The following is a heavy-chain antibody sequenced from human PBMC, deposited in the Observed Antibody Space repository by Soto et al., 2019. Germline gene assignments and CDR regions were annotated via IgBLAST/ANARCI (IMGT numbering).Heavy chain of an antibody. V-gene: IGHV3-23*01. Sequence: GGSLRLSCAASGFTFSTYAMSWVRQAPGRGLDWVSAISGSGGNTYYADSVKGRFTISRDNSRNTLNLQMNSLRAEDTAVYYCAKDLGATVAGGGVFVHWGQGTQVTVSS. CDR1: GFTFSTYA. J-gene: IGHJ5*02. D-gene: IGHD6-19*01. CDR2: ISGSGGNT. CDR3: AKDLGATVAGGGVFVH.